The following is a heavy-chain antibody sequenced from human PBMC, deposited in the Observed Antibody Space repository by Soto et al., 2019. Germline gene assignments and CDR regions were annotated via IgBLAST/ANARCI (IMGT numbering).Heavy chain of an antibody. D-gene: IGHD5-12*01. CDR1: GGSISSSNW. V-gene: IGHV4-4*02. CDR3: ARGNPRWLQLIATSRSFDY. Sequence: PSETLSLTCAVSGGSISSSNWWSWVRQPPGKGLEWIGEIYHSGSTNYNPSLKSRVTISVDKSKNQFSLKLSSVTAADTAVYYCARGNPRWLQLIATSRSFDYWGQGTLVTVSS. J-gene: IGHJ4*02. CDR2: IYHSGST.